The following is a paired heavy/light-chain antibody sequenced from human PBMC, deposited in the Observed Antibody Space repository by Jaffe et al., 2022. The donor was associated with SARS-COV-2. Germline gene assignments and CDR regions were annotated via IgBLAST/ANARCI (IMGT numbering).Heavy chain of an antibody. J-gene: IGHJ6*02. CDR2: ISTSGST. CDR1: GGSISSGSYF. D-gene: IGHD6-6*01. V-gene: IGHV4-61*02. Sequence: QVQLQESGPGLVEPSQTLSLTCTVSGGSISSGSYFWTWIRQPAGKGLEWIGRISTSGSTIYNPSLKSRVTISLDTPKNQFSLKLNSVSAADTAVYYCARKYSSSGYGMDVWGQGTTVTVSS. CDR3: ARKYSSSGYGMDV.
Light chain of an antibody. Sequence: SYELTQPPSVSVSPGQTASITCSGDKLGDKYVCWYQQKAGQSPVLVIYQDTKRPSGTPERFSGSNSGNTATLTISETQAMDEADYYCQAWDSNDYVFGTGTKVTVL. V-gene: IGLV3-1*01. J-gene: IGLJ1*01. CDR2: QDT. CDR3: QAWDSNDYV. CDR1: KLGDKY.